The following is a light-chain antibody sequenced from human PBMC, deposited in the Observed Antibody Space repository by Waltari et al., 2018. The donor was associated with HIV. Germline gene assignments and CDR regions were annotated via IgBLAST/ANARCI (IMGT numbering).Light chain of an antibody. J-gene: IGKJ2*01. V-gene: IGKV2-30*02. CDR1: QGLVRTDGNIFPY. Sequence: DVVMTQSPLSLRVSLGQPASISCRSSQGLVRTDGNIFPYVNWFHQRPGQPPRRLFYKVSKRDSGVPDRFSGSGSGTEFTLTISRVEADDVGIYYCMQGAHWPYNFGQGTKLEI. CDR2: KVS. CDR3: MQGAHWPYN.